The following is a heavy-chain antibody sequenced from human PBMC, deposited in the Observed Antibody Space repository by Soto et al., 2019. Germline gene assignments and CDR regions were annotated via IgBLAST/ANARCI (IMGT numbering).Heavy chain of an antibody. V-gene: IGHV4-59*01. CDR1: GGSISSYY. CDR3: ARSRIRFLEWLLSDYYYGMDV. Sequence: ASETLSLTCTVSGGSISSYYWSWIRQPPGKGLEWIGYIYYSGSTNYNPSLKSRVTISVDTSKNQFSLKLSSVTAADTAVYYCARSRIRFLEWLLSDYYYGMDVWGQGTTVTVSS. D-gene: IGHD3-3*01. CDR2: IYYSGST. J-gene: IGHJ6*02.